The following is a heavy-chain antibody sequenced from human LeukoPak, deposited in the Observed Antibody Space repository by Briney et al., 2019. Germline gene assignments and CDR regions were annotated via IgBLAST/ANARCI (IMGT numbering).Heavy chain of an antibody. V-gene: IGHV3-21*01. D-gene: IGHD3-16*01. Sequence: GGSLRLSCAASGFTFSSYAMNWVRQAPGKGLEWVSSTSSSSSYIYYADSVKGRFTISRDNAKNSLYLQMNSLRAEDTAVYYCVLGEYHAPFDYWGQGTLVTVSS. CDR2: TSSSSSYI. CDR1: GFTFSSYA. CDR3: VLGEYHAPFDY. J-gene: IGHJ4*02.